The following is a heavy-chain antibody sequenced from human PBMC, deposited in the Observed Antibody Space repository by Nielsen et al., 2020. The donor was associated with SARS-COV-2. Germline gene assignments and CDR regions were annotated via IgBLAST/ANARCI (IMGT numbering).Heavy chain of an antibody. Sequence: GESLKISCAASGFTFSSNVMHWVRQAPGKGLEWVALIWYDGSNKYYADSVKGRSTISRDNSKNTLYLQMNSLRAEDTAVYYCARVGGGNLYYYYYYMDVWGKGTTVTVSS. V-gene: IGHV3-33*01. CDR2: IWYDGSNK. D-gene: IGHD4-23*01. CDR1: GFTFSSNV. J-gene: IGHJ6*03. CDR3: ARVGGGNLYYYYYYMDV.